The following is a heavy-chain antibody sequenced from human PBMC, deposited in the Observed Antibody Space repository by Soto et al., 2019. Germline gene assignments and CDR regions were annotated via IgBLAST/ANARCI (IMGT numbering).Heavy chain of an antibody. D-gene: IGHD6-19*01. CDR1: GLTVSNNY. V-gene: IGHV3-66*01. CDR3: TRDAIAVAGTYYYSGMAF. Sequence: PGGSLRLSCSASGLTVSNNYMNWVRQATGKELEWVSFISSGGSTCHADSVKGSITISRDNSNTTLFLHMNSLTADDTAVYCSTRDAIAVAGTYYYSGMAFWGQGTTATVSS. CDR2: ISSGGST. J-gene: IGHJ6*02.